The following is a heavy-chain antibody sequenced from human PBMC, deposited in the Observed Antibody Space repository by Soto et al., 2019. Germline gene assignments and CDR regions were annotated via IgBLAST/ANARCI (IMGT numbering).Heavy chain of an antibody. CDR3: ASLRGVDPQRVWFDP. V-gene: IGHV5-51*01. Sequence: GESLKISCKASGFSLNTYWIAWVRQMPGKGLEWMGAIFPGDSDTKYSPSFEGQVTISADRSTSTAFVQWDSLRASDSAIYFCASLRGVDPQRVWFDPWGQGTLVTVSS. D-gene: IGHD6-25*01. CDR2: IFPGDSDT. CDR1: GFSLNTYW. J-gene: IGHJ5*02.